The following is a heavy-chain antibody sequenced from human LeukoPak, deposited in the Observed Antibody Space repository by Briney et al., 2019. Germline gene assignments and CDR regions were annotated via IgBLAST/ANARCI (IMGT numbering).Heavy chain of an antibody. CDR2: IYTSGST. CDR1: GGSISSGSYY. CDR3: ARGLVGATTKDYYYYMDV. D-gene: IGHD1-26*01. V-gene: IGHV4-61*02. Sequence: SETLSLTCTVSGGSISSGSYYWSWIRQPAGKGLEWIGRIYTSGSTNYNPSLKSRVTISVDTSKNQFSLKLSSVTAADTAVYYCARGLVGATTKDYYYYMDVWGKGTTVTISS. J-gene: IGHJ6*03.